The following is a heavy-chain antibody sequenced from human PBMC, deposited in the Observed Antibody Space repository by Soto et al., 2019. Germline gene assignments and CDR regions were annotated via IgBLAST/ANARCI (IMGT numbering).Heavy chain of an antibody. CDR1: RGSFGSSPYY. Sequence: QLQLHESGPGLVKPSGTLSLTCVVSRGSFGSSPYYWGWIRQAPGKGLEWIGSINYSGNTYINPSLKSRATISVETPKNQFSLRLTSATAADTGLYFCSGRAPEGFHPWGQGTLVIVSS. CDR2: INYSGNT. V-gene: IGHV4-39*01. J-gene: IGHJ5*02. CDR3: SGRAPEGFHP.